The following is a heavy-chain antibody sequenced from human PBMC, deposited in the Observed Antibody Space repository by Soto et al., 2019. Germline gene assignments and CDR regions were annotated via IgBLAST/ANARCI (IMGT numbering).Heavy chain of an antibody. CDR1: GFTFSSYW. CDR3: ARGYCSGGSCSGYYYYYGMDV. V-gene: IGHV3-74*01. D-gene: IGHD2-15*01. Sequence: GGSLRLSCAASGFTFSSYWMHWVRQAPGKGLVWVSRINSDGSSTSYADSVKGRFTISRDNAKNTLYLQMNSLRAEDTAVYYCARGYCSGGSCSGYYYYYGMDVWGQGTTVTVS. CDR2: INSDGSST. J-gene: IGHJ6*02.